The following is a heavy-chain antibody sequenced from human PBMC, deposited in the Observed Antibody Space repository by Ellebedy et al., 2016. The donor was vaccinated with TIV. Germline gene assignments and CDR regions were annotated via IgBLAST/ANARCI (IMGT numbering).Heavy chain of an antibody. CDR1: GGSIRNNY. D-gene: IGHD7-27*01. Sequence: SETLSLTCTVAGGSIRNNYWSWIRQPPGKGLEWIGEINHSGSTNYNPSLKSRVTISVDTSKNQFSLKLTSVTAADTAVYYCARGLGMFDYWGQGTLVTVSS. CDR2: INHSGST. CDR3: ARGLGMFDY. J-gene: IGHJ4*02. V-gene: IGHV4-34*01.